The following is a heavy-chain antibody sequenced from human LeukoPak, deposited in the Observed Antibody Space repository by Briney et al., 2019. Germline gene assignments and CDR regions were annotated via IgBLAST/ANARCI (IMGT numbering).Heavy chain of an antibody. CDR3: ATDAYPYYYGSGNYYGRDV. CDR2: FDPEDGET. Sequence: ASVKVSCKVSGYTLTELSMHWVQQAPGKGLEWMGGFDPEDGETIYAQKFQGRVTMTEDTSTDTAYMELSSLRSEDTAVYYCATDAYPYYYGSGNYYGRDVWGQGTTVTVSS. D-gene: IGHD3-10*01. J-gene: IGHJ6*02. V-gene: IGHV1-24*01. CDR1: GYTLTELS.